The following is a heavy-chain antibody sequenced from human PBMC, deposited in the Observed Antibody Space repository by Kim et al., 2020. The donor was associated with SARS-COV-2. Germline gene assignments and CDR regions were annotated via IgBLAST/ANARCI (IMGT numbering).Heavy chain of an antibody. CDR2: IHHSGST. Sequence: SETLSLTCTVSGGSISSGDYYWIWIRQPPGKGLEWIGYIHHSGSTYYNPSLKSRVTISIDTSKNQFSLKLSSVTAADTAVYYSAREQLVQKGFDYWGQET. CDR1: GGSISSGDYY. J-gene: IGHJ4*02. D-gene: IGHD6-6*01. V-gene: IGHV4-30-4*01. CDR3: AREQLVQKGFDY.